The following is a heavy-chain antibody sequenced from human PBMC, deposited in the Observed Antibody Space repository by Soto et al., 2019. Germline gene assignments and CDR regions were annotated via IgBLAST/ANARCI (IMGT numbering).Heavy chain of an antibody. CDR3: ARDPLIGTTDYGLEG. J-gene: IGHJ6*02. D-gene: IGHD1-7*01. Sequence: EVQLVESGGGLVQPGGSLRLSCAASGFTFSTYWLHWVRQPPGKGLVWVSRIKNDGSNTAYADSVKGRFTISRDNAQSTLYLQMNSLRAEDKAVYYCARDPLIGTTDYGLEGWGQGTTVSVSS. V-gene: IGHV3-74*01. CDR2: IKNDGSNT. CDR1: GFTFSTYW.